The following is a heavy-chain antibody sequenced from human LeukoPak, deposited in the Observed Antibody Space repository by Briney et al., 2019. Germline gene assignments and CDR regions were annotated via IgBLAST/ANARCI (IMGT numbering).Heavy chain of an antibody. CDR3: ARGQGGYDLLPFDY. Sequence: SETLSLTCTVSGGSISSYYWSWIRQPPGKGLEWIGYIYYSGSTNYNPSLKSRVTISVDTSKNQFSLKLSSVTAADTAVYCCARGQGGYDLLPFDYWGQGTLVTVSS. CDR2: IYYSGST. D-gene: IGHD5-12*01. V-gene: IGHV4-59*01. CDR1: GGSISSYY. J-gene: IGHJ4*02.